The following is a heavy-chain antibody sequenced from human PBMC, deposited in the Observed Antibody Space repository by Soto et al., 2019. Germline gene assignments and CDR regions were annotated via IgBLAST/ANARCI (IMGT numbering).Heavy chain of an antibody. CDR1: GFTFSNAW. J-gene: IGHJ6*02. CDR3: TTDAGKMATINPYYYGMDV. D-gene: IGHD5-12*01. CDR2: IKSKTDGGTT. Sequence: GGSLRLSCAASGFTFSNAWMNWVRQAPGKGLEWVGRIKSKTDGGTTDYAAPVKGRFTISRDDSKNTLYLQMNSLKTEDTAVYYCTTDAGKMATINPYYYGMDVWGQGTTVTVSS. V-gene: IGHV3-15*07.